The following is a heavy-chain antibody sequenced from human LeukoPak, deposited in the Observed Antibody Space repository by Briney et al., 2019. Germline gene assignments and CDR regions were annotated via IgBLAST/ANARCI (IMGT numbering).Heavy chain of an antibody. D-gene: IGHD4-23*01. CDR1: GYTLTEFS. J-gene: IGHJ4*02. Sequence: ASVKVSCKVSGYTLTEFSMHWVRQAPGKGLEWMGGFDPEDGETIYAQELQGRVTMTKDTSTDTAYMELSSLRSEDTAVYYCARVSRRWYDSLDYWGQGTLVTVSS. V-gene: IGHV1-24*01. CDR2: FDPEDGET. CDR3: ARVSRRWYDSLDY.